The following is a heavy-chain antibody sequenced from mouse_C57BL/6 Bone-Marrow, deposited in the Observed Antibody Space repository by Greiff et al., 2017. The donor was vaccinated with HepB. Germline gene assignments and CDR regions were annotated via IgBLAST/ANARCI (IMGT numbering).Heavy chain of an antibody. J-gene: IGHJ3*01. D-gene: IGHD2-4*01. CDR2: INPSSGYT. Sequence: QVQLKQSGAELAKPGASVKLSCKASGYTFTSYWMHWVKQRPGQGLEWIGYINPSSGYTKYNQKFKDKATLTADKSSSTAYMQLSSLTYEDSAVYYCATIYYDFSFAYWGQGTLVTVSA. CDR3: ATIYYDFSFAY. CDR1: GYTFTSYW. V-gene: IGHV1-7*01.